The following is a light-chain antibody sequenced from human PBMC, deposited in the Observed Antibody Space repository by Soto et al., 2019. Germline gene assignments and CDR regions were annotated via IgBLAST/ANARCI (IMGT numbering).Light chain of an antibody. V-gene: IGLV2-14*03. CDR3: SSYTSSNTYV. J-gene: IGLJ1*01. CDR2: DVS. Sequence: QSALTQPASVSGSPGQSITISCTRTSSDVGAYNYVSWYQHHPGKVPQLMIYDVSNRPSGVSNRFSGSKSGNTASLTISGLQAEDEADYYRSSYTSSNTYVFGTGTKVTVL. CDR1: SSDVGAYNY.